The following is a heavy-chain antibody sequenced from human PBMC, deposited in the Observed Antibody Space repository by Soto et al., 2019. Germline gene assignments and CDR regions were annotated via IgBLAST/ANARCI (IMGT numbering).Heavy chain of an antibody. CDR1: GFTFSSYA. CDR3: AKDMYCSGGSCYISDYYYMDV. V-gene: IGHV3-23*01. CDR2: ISGSGGST. J-gene: IGHJ6*03. D-gene: IGHD2-15*01. Sequence: GGSLRLSCAASGFTFSSYAMSWVRQAPGKGLEWVSAISGSGGSTYYADSVKGRFTISRDNSKNTLYLQMNSLRAEDTAVYYCAKDMYCSGGSCYISDYYYMDVWGKGTTVTVSS.